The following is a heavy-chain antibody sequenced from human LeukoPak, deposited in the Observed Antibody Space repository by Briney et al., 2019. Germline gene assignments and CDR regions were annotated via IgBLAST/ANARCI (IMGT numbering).Heavy chain of an antibody. CDR2: ISSSSSYI. J-gene: IGHJ4*02. CDR1: GFTFSSYS. D-gene: IGHD3-22*01. Sequence: GGSLRLSCAASGFTFSSYSMNWVRQAPGKGLEWVSSISSSSSYINYADSVKGRFTISRDNAKNSLYLQMNSLRAEDTAVYYCARDYPPMLWNYYDSSGPFDYWGQGTLVTVSS. V-gene: IGHV3-21*01. CDR3: ARDYPPMLWNYYDSSGPFDY.